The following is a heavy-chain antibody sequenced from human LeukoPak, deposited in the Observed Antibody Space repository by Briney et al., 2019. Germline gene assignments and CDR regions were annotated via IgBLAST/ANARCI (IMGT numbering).Heavy chain of an antibody. CDR1: GYTFTGYY. J-gene: IGHJ4*02. CDR3: ATSSSSSWLVQAH. Sequence: ASVKVSCKASGYTFTGYYMHWVRQAPGQGLEWMGWINPNSGGTNYAQKFQRRVTMTRDTSISTAYMELSRLRSDDTAVYYCATSSSSSWLVQAHWDQGTLVTVSS. D-gene: IGHD6-13*01. CDR2: INPNSGGT. V-gene: IGHV1-2*02.